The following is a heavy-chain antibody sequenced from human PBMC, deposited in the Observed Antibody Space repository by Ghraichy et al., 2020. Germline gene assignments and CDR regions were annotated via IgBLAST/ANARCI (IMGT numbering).Heavy chain of an antibody. CDR3: ARAKQQLATLLGD. J-gene: IGHJ4*02. V-gene: IGHV3-21*01. CDR1: GFTFSSYS. Sequence: GGSLRLSCAASGFTFSSYSMNWVRQAPGKGLEWVSSISSSSSYIYYADSVKGRFTISRDNAKNSLYLQMNSLRAEDTAVYYCARAKQQLATLLGDWGQGTLVTISS. D-gene: IGHD6-13*01. CDR2: ISSSSSYI.